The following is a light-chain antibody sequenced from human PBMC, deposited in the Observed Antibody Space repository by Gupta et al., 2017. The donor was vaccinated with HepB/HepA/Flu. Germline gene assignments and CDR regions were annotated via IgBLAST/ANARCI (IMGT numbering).Light chain of an antibody. CDR2: GAS. CDR3: QQENNGHPQIT. Sequence: IVRSCSQATLSVSQGERATLACRASQSVSSNLAWYKKKPGRAPRLLIYGASTRATGIQARFSGSGAGTEFTLTISNRQSEDFVVYYCQQENNGHPQITFGRGTKVEIK. CDR1: QSVSSN. J-gene: IGKJ4*01. V-gene: IGKV3D-15*02.